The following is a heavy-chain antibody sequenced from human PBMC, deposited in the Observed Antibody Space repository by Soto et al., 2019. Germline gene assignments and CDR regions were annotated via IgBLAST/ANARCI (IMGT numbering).Heavy chain of an antibody. D-gene: IGHD2-2*01. J-gene: IGHJ5*02. Sequence: QVQLVESGGGVVQPGRSLRLSCAASGFTFSSYGMHWVRQAPGKGLEWVAVIWYDGSNKYYADSVKGRFTISRDNSKNTLYLQMNSLRAEDTTVYYCARVARYCISTSCYPRGFDPWGQGTLVTVSS. CDR3: ARVARYCISTSCYPRGFDP. V-gene: IGHV3-33*01. CDR2: IWYDGSNK. CDR1: GFTFSSYG.